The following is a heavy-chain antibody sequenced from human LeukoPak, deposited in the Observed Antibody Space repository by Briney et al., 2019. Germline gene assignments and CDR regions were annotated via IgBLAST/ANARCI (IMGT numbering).Heavy chain of an antibody. CDR3: ATEQAYGGNSSYFDY. Sequence: ASVKVSCKPSGYRFTDFYMHWVRQAPGQGLEWMGLINPSGSSTTYAQRFQGRVTMTRDISTSTAYMELSSLRSEDTAVYYCATEQAYGGNSSYFDYWGQGTLVTVSS. V-gene: IGHV1-46*01. D-gene: IGHD4-23*01. CDR2: INPSGSST. J-gene: IGHJ4*02. CDR1: GYRFTDFY.